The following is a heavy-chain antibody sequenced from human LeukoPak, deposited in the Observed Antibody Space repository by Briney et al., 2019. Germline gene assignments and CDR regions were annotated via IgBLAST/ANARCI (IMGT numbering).Heavy chain of an antibody. CDR2: VYHRGST. V-gene: IGHV4-38-2*01. CDR3: ARHGNYYDTSQSDP. Sequence: SETLSLTXAVSGYSISSGYYWGWIRQPPGKGLEWIGSVYHRGSTYYNPSLKSRVTISVETSKNQFSLKLSSVTAADTAVYYCARHGNYYDTSQSDPWGQGTLVTVSS. J-gene: IGHJ5*02. CDR1: GYSISSGYY. D-gene: IGHD3-22*01.